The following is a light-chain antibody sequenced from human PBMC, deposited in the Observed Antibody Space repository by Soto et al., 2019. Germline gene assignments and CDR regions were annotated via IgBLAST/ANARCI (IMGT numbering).Light chain of an antibody. J-gene: IGLJ1*01. CDR1: SRDVGRYNL. CDR2: EVT. CDR3: CSYAGIYV. Sequence: QSALTQPASVSGSPGQSITISRTGTSRDVGRYNLVSWYQQHPGKAPKLMIYEVTKRPSGVSHRFSGSKSGTTASLTISGLQAEDEADYYCCSYAGIYVFGSGTKLTVL. V-gene: IGLV2-23*02.